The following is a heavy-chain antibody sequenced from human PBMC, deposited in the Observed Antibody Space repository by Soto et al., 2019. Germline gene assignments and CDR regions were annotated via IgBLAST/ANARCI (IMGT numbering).Heavy chain of an antibody. J-gene: IGHJ3*02. CDR1: GGSMTTYY. CDR3: ARGSSENFSHAFEI. Sequence: QVQLQESGPGLVKPSETLSLNCTVSGGSMTTYYWSWIRQPPGKGLEWIGYIYSSGGYVNYNPSLKSRVTISIATSKNHFSLKMTSVTAADTAIYYCARGSSENFSHAFEIWGQGTMVTVSS. V-gene: IGHV4-59*01. CDR2: IYSSGGYV. D-gene: IGHD1-26*01.